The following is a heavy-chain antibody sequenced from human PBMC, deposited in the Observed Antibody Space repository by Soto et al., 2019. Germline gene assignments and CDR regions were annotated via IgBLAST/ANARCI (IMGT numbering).Heavy chain of an antibody. V-gene: IGHV3-9*01. CDR3: AKDMTRGYNYGAPDY. J-gene: IGHJ4*02. CDR1: GFTFNEYA. D-gene: IGHD5-18*01. CDR2: ISWNSGSL. Sequence: EVPLVESGGGLIQPGRSLRLSCTASGFTFNEYAMHWVRQAPGKGLVWVSGISWNSGSLGYADSVKGRATISRDNAKDSLYLEMTTLRAEDTAVYFCAKDMTRGYNYGAPDYWGQGTLVTVSS.